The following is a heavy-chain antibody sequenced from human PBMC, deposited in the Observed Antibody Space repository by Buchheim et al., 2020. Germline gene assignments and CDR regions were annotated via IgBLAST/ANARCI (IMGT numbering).Heavy chain of an antibody. CDR3: ATVAEVLSGYYDRDY. CDR1: GFTFSNAW. J-gene: IGHJ4*02. Sequence: EVQLVESGGGLVKPGGSLRLSCAASGFTFSNAWMSWVRQAPGKGLEWVGRIKSKTDGGPTDYAAPVKGRFTISRDESKTTLYLQMNSLRTEDTAVYYCATVAEVLSGYYDRDYWGQGTL. CDR2: IKSKTDGGPT. V-gene: IGHV3-15*01. D-gene: IGHD3-22*01.